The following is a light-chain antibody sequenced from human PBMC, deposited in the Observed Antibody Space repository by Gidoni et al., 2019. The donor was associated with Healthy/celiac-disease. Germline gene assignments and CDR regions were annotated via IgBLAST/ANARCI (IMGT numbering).Light chain of an antibody. CDR1: QSISSG. J-gene: IGKJ2*01. V-gene: IGKV1-5*03. CDR3: QQYNSYQYP. CDR2: KAS. Sequence: DIQMTQSPSTLSASVGARVTITCRASQSISSGLAWYQQKPGKAPKLLIYKASSLDSGVPSRFSGSGSGTEFTLTISSLQPDDFATYYCQQYNSYQYPFGQGTKLEIK.